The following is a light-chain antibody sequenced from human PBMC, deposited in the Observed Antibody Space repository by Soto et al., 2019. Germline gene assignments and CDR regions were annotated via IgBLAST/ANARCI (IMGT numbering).Light chain of an antibody. Sequence: DIQMTQSPSSLSASVGDTVTITCRASQSISVHLNWYQQKGGKVPKLLIYAASNSYSGVPSRFSGSGSETDFALTISSLQPEDFATYYCQQSYITPYTFGQGTRLEIK. CDR1: QSISVH. V-gene: IGKV1-39*01. CDR3: QQSYITPYT. CDR2: AAS. J-gene: IGKJ2*01.